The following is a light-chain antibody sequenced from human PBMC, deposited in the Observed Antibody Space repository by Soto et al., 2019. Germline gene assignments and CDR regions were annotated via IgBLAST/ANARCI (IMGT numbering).Light chain of an antibody. V-gene: IGKV1-5*03. CDR3: QEYKTYSQT. CDR2: KAS. CDR1: QSISSY. J-gene: IGKJ1*01. Sequence: DIQMTQSPSTLSASVGDRVTITCRASQSISSYLAWYQQKPGKAPKVLIYKASNLESGVPSRFSGSGSGTAFSLTISGLQPDDFATYYCQEYKTYSQTFGQGTKVEIK.